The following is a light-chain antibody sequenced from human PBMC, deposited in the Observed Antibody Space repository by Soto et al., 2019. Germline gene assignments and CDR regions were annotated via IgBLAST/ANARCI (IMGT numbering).Light chain of an antibody. CDR2: DAS. J-gene: IGKJ2*01. CDR3: QQYNRYT. Sequence: DIQMTQSPSTLSASVGDRVTITCRASQSISSWLAWYQQKPGKAPKLLIYDASSLESGVPSRFSGSGSGTAFTLTISSLQPDDFATYYCQQYNRYTFGQGTKLEIK. CDR1: QSISSW. V-gene: IGKV1-5*01.